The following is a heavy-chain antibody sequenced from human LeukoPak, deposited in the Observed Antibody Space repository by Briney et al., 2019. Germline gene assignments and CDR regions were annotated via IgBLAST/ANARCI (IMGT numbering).Heavy chain of an antibody. CDR3: ARDRSSGHSPTFDY. CDR1: GFTFSSYS. Sequence: PGGSLRLSCAASGFTFSSYSMNWVRQAPGKGLEWVSSISSSSSYIYYADSVKGRFTISRDNAKNSLYLQMNSLRAEDTAVYYCARDRSSGHSPTFDYWGQGTLVTVSS. J-gene: IGHJ4*02. V-gene: IGHV3-21*01. CDR2: ISSSSSYI. D-gene: IGHD3-22*01.